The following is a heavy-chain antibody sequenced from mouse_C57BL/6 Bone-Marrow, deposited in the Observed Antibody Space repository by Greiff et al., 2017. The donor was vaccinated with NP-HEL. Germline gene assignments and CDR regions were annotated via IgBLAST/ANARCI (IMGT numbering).Heavy chain of an antibody. V-gene: IGHV5-12*01. CDR3: ARRGYDGYLYFDY. CDR2: ISNGGGST. Sequence: EVQLVESGGGLVQPGGSLKLSCAASGFTFSDYYMYWVRQTPEKRLEWVAYISNGGGSTYYPDTVKGRFTISRDNAKNTLYLQMRRLKSEDTAMYYCARRGYDGYLYFDYWGQGTTLTVSS. J-gene: IGHJ2*01. CDR1: GFTFSDYY. D-gene: IGHD2-3*01.